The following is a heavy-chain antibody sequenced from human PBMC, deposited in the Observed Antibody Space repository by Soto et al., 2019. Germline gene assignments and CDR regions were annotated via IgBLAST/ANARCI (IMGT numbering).Heavy chain of an antibody. CDR3: ARDCRSTSCYGYFQK. V-gene: IGHV3-11*01. CDR1: GFTFIDYY. CDR2: ISSSDSII. J-gene: IGHJ1*01. D-gene: IGHD2-2*01. Sequence: QVQLVESGGGLVNPGGSLRLSCAASGFTFIDYYMSWIRQATGKGMEWVSYISSSDSIIYHADSVKGRFTISRDNAKNSLYLQMNSLRVEDTAVYYCARDCRSTSCYGYFQKWGQGTLVTVSS.